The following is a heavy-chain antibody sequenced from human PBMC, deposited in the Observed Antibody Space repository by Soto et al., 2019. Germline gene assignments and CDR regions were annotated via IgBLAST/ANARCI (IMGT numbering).Heavy chain of an antibody. CDR1: GFTFSSYA. CDR3: ARNSMVRGVIPEGYYYYYCGMDV. Sequence: QVQLVESGGGVVQPGRSLRLSCAASGFTFSSYAMHWVRQAPGKGLEWVAVISYDGSNKYYADSVKGRFTISRDNSKNTLYLQMNSLRAEDTAVYYCARNSMVRGVIPEGYYYYYCGMDVWGQGTTVTVSS. D-gene: IGHD3-10*01. CDR2: ISYDGSNK. V-gene: IGHV3-30-3*01. J-gene: IGHJ6*02.